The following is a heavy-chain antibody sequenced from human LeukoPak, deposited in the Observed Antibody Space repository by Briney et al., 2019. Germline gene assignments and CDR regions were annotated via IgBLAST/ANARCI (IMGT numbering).Heavy chain of an antibody. J-gene: IGHJ4*02. D-gene: IGHD6-19*01. CDR2: IGTAGDT. V-gene: IGHV3-13*01. CDR1: GFTFSSYD. Sequence: GGSLRLSCAASGFTFSSYDMHWVRQAAGKGLEWVSAIGTAGDTYYPGSVKGRFTISRENAKNSLYLQMNSLRAGDTAVYYCARANSSGWYIDYWGQGTLVVVSS. CDR3: ARANSSGWYIDY.